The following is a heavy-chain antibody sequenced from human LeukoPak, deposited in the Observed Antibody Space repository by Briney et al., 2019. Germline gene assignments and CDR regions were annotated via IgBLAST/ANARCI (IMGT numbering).Heavy chain of an antibody. CDR1: GFTFSSYA. J-gene: IGHJ4*02. CDR2: ISSSSSTI. Sequence: GGSLRLSCAASGFTFSSYAMSWVRQAPGKGLEWVSYISSSSSTIYYADSVKGRFTISRDNAKNSLYLQMNSLRDEDTAVYYCARDRYSSGWYGDYWGQGTLVTVFS. V-gene: IGHV3-48*02. CDR3: ARDRYSSGWYGDY. D-gene: IGHD6-19*01.